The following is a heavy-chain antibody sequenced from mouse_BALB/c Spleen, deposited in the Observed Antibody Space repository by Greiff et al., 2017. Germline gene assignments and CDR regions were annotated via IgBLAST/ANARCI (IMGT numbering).Heavy chain of an antibody. CDR3: ARRGKKTTAFAY. CDR2: ISYSGST. V-gene: IGHV3-8*02. CDR1: GDSITSGY. J-gene: IGHJ3*01. D-gene: IGHD1-2*01. Sequence: DVQLQQSGPSLVKPSQTLSLTCSVTGDSITSGYWNWIRKFPGNKLEYMGYISYSGSTYYNPALKSRISITRDTSKNQYYLQLNSVTTEDTATYYCARRGKKTTAFAYWGQGTLVTVSA.